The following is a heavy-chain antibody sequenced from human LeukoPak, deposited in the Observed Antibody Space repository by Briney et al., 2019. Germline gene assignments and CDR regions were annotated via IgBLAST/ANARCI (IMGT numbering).Heavy chain of an antibody. CDR3: ARAVGRYDSSGYHDAFDI. Sequence: TLSLTCTVSGGSISSYYWSWIRQPPGKGLEWIGYIYYSGSTYYNPSLKSRVTISVDTSKNQFSLKLSSVTAADTAVYYCARAVGRYDSSGYHDAFDIWGQGTMVTVSS. J-gene: IGHJ3*02. D-gene: IGHD3-22*01. CDR1: GGSISSYY. V-gene: IGHV4-30-4*08. CDR2: IYYSGST.